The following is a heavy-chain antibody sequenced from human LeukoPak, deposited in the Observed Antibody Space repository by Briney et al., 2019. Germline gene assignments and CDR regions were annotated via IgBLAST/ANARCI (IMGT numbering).Heavy chain of an antibody. CDR1: GGSFSGYH. V-gene: IGHV4-34*01. Sequence: SETLSLTCAVYGGSFSGYHWSWIRQPPGKGLEWIGEINHSGSTNYNPSLKSRVTISVDTSKNQFSLKLSSVTAADTAVYYCARDTYGSGSYYIEYWGQGTLVTVSS. D-gene: IGHD3-10*01. J-gene: IGHJ4*02. CDR3: ARDTYGSGSYYIEY. CDR2: INHSGST.